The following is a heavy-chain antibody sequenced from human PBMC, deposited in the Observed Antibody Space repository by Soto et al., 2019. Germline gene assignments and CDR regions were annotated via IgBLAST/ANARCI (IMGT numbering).Heavy chain of an antibody. CDR1: GGSISSGGYY. Sequence: QVQLQESGPGLVKPSQTLSLTCTVSGGSISSGGYYWSWIRQHPGKGPEWIGYIYYSGSTYYNPSLKSRVTISVDTSKNQFSLKLSSVTAADTAVYYCAGDRGDTAMVTHGMDVWGQGTTVTVSS. D-gene: IGHD5-18*01. J-gene: IGHJ6*02. CDR3: AGDRGDTAMVTHGMDV. V-gene: IGHV4-31*03. CDR2: IYYSGST.